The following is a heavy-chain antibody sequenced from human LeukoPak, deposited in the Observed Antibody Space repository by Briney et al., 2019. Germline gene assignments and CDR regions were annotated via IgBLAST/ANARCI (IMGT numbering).Heavy chain of an antibody. J-gene: IGHJ3*02. CDR1: GFTFSTYG. D-gene: IGHD3-22*01. CDR3: ARDPPHDSSGYFAFDI. CDR2: IWYEGSNK. V-gene: IGHV3-33*01. Sequence: GTSLRLSCAASGFTFSTYGMHCVRQAPGKGLEWVAVIWYEGSNKYYADSVKGRFTISRDNSKNTLYLQMNSLRAEDTAVYYCARDPPHDSSGYFAFDIWGQGTMVTVSS.